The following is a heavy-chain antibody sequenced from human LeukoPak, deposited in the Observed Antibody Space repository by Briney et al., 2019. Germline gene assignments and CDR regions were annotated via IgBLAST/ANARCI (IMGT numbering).Heavy chain of an antibody. CDR2: IYHSGST. CDR1: GYSISSGYY. Sequence: SETLSLTCTVSGYSISSGYYWGWIRQPPGKGLEWIGSIYHSGSTYYNPSLKSRVTTSVDTSKNQFSLKLSSVTAADTAVYYCARDDSSGWYNYWGQGTLVTVSS. V-gene: IGHV4-38-2*02. J-gene: IGHJ4*02. CDR3: ARDDSSGWYNY. D-gene: IGHD6-19*01.